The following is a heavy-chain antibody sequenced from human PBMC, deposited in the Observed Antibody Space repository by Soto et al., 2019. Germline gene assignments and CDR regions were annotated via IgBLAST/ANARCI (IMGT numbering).Heavy chain of an antibody. V-gene: IGHV4-39*01. Sequence: QLQLQESGPGLVKPSETLSLTCTVSGGSISSSSYYWGWIRQPPGKGLEWIGSIYYSGSTYYNPSLKSRVTISVGTSKNQFSLKLSSVTAADTAVYYCAGGGIAAAGTGNWFAPWGQGTLVTVSS. D-gene: IGHD6-13*01. CDR2: IYYSGST. J-gene: IGHJ5*02. CDR3: AGGGIAAAGTGNWFAP. CDR1: GGSISSSSYY.